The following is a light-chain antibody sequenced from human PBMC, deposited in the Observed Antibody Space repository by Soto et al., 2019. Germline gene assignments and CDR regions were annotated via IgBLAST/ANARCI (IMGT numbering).Light chain of an antibody. J-gene: IGKJ1*01. CDR2: GAS. CDR1: QSVSIS. V-gene: IGKV3-15*01. CDR3: QQYNNWWT. Sequence: EIVMTQSPATLSVSPGERVTLSCRASQSVSISLAWYQQKPGQAPRLLIYGASTRAIGIPARFSGSGSETEFTLTISSLHSEDFAVYYCQQYNNWWTFGQGTKVEIK.